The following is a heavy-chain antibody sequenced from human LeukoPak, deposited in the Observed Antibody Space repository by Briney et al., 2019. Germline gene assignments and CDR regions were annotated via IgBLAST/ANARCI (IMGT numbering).Heavy chain of an antibody. Sequence: GASVKVSCKASGYTFTSYGISWVRQAPGQGLEWMGWISAYNGNTNYAQKLQGRVTMTTDTSTSTAYMELRSLRSDDTAVYYCARDSNYGNYVFLDYWARGPLIPVPS. CDR3: ARDSNYGNYVFLDY. V-gene: IGHV1-18*01. CDR2: ISAYNGNT. D-gene: IGHD4-11*01. CDR1: GYTFTSYG. J-gene: IGHJ4*02.